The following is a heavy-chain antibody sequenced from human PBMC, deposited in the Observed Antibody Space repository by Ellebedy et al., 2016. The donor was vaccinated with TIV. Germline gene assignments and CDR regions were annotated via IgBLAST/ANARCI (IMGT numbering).Heavy chain of an antibody. D-gene: IGHD6-13*01. CDR2: IYYSGST. V-gene: IGHV4-59*01. CDR1: GGSISSYY. Sequence: SETLSLTCTVSGGSISSYYWSWIRQPPGKGLEWIGYIYYSGSTNYNPSLKSRVTISVGTSKNQFSLKLSSVTAADTAVYYCARNPIIIAAAGANDAFDIWGQGTMVTVSS. CDR3: ARNPIIIAAAGANDAFDI. J-gene: IGHJ3*02.